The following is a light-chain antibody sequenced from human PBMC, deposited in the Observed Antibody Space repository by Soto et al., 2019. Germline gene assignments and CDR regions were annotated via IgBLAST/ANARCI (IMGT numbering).Light chain of an antibody. Sequence: QAVVTQPPSASGTPGQRVTICCGGKSSSFRTNAVIWYQQLPGSAPKLLMYSNNQRPSGVPDRFSGSKSGTSASLAISGLQSEDAADYYCATWDDSLKSVVFGGGTKLTVL. V-gene: IGLV1-44*01. J-gene: IGLJ2*01. CDR2: SNN. CDR3: ATWDDSLKSVV. CDR1: SSSFRTNA.